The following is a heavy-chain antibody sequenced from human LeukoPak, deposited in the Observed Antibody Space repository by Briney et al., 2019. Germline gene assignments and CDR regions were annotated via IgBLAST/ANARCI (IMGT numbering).Heavy chain of an antibody. CDR3: AKDAQRGFDYSNSLEH. J-gene: IGHJ5*02. Sequence: GGSLRLSCVASRFVFTNYYMSWDRQTPGKGLDWIATISADGHTKYYADSAEGRFTISRDNFRRTVSLEMNSLRAKDTAVYYCAKDAQRGFDYSNSLEHWGQGSLVIVSS. CDR1: RFVFTNYY. V-gene: IGHV3-11*04. D-gene: IGHD4-11*01. CDR2: ISADGHTK.